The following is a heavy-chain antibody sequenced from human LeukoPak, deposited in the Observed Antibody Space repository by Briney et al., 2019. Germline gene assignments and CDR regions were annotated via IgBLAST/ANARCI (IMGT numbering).Heavy chain of an antibody. CDR1: GYSISSGDIY. CDR2: IYYSGST. CDR3: ARVPFYDSSGVF. V-gene: IGHV4-30-4*01. J-gene: IGHJ4*02. D-gene: IGHD3-22*01. Sequence: SETLSLTCSVSGYSISSGDIYWSWIRQPPGKGLEWIGYIYYSGSTYYNPSLKSRITISSDTSKNQFSLKLSSVTAADTAVYYCARVPFYDSSGVFWGQGTLVTVSS.